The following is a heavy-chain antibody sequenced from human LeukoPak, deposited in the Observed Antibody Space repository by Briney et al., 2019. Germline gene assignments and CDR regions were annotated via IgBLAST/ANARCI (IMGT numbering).Heavy chain of an antibody. CDR2: ISWDGTP. V-gene: IGHV3-43*01. D-gene: IGHD3-22*01. J-gene: IGHJ4*02. Sequence: GGSLRLSCAASGSTFEDYTMHWVRQAPGKTLEWVSLISWDGTPYYTDSVKGRFTISRDNSKNSLYLQMDTLRSEDTAFYYCVKDLSYESSGYVFDYWGQGTLVTVSS. CDR1: GSTFEDYT. CDR3: VKDLSYESSGYVFDY.